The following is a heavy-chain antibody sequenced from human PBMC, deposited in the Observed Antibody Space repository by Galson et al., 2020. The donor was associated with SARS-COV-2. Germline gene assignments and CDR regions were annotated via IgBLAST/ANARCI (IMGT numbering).Heavy chain of an antibody. CDR2: ISGGGPTI. CDR3: ARDRQMFRGIFPYFYGLDV. D-gene: IGHD3-10*01. CDR1: GFTFSDHD. J-gene: IGHJ6*01. V-gene: IGHV3-48*03. Sequence: GESLKISCAASGFTFSDHDFNWVRQAPGKGLEWHSYISGGGPTIYYADSVKGRFTISRDNAKNSLYLQMSSLRAEDTAIYYCARDRQMFRGIFPYFYGLDVWGQGTTVTVSS.